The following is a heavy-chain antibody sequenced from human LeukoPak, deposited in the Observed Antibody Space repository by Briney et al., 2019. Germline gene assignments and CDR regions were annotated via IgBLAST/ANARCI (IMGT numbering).Heavy chain of an antibody. J-gene: IGHJ3*02. CDR1: GFTFSNYS. CDR3: ARDLAFYYYDSSGYFGAFDI. CDR2: IISSSGYI. V-gene: IGHV3-21*01. Sequence: PGGSLRLSCAASGFTFSNYSMNWVRQAPGKGLEWVSSIISSSGYIHYADSVRGRFTISRDNAKNSLYLQMNSLRAEDTAVYYCARDLAFYYYDSSGYFGAFDIWGQGTMVTVSS. D-gene: IGHD3-22*01.